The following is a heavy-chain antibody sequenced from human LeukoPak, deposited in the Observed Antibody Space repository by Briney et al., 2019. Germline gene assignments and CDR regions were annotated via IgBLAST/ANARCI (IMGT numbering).Heavy chain of an antibody. CDR1: GGSFSDYY. Sequence: SETLSLTCVVYGGSFSDYYWSWIRQPPGKGLEWIGEVKHSGSANYNPSLKGRVTMSLDTSKNQFSLKLSSVTAADTAVYYCARDHWDCSGGSCYSYFDYWGQGTLVTVSS. CDR3: ARDHWDCSGGSCYSYFDY. CDR2: VKHSGSA. V-gene: IGHV4-34*01. D-gene: IGHD2-15*01. J-gene: IGHJ4*02.